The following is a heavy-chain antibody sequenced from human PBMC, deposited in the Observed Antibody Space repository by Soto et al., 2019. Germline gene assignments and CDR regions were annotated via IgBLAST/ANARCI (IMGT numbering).Heavy chain of an antibody. D-gene: IGHD4-17*01. CDR1: GYTFTIYD. Sequence: GASVKVSCNASGYTFTIYDINWVRQATGQGLEWMGWMNPNSGNTGYAQKFQGRVTMTRNTSISTAYMELSSLRSEDTAVYYCATRLRAWYAFDIWGQGTMVTVSS. CDR2: MNPNSGNT. CDR3: ATRLRAWYAFDI. V-gene: IGHV1-8*02. J-gene: IGHJ3*02.